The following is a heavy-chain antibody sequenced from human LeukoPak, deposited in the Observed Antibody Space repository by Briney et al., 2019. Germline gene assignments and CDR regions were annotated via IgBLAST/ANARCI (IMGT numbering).Heavy chain of an antibody. CDR1: GFTVSSNY. Sequence: PGGSLRLSCAASGFTVSSNYMSWVRQAPGKGLEWVSGINNSGDRRFYADSVKGRFTISRDNSKNTLYLQMNSLRAEDTAVYYCARGWYNFDYWGQGIRVTVSS. CDR2: NNSGDRR. CDR3: ARGWYNFDY. J-gene: IGHJ4*02. V-gene: IGHV3-53*01. D-gene: IGHD6-19*01.